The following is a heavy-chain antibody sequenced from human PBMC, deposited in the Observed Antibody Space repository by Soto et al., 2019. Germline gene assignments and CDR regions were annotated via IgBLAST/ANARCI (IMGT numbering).Heavy chain of an antibody. V-gene: IGHV1-69*02. CDR1: GYTFAIYT. CDR3: ARGGVGAAGGMDV. CDR2: IIPLLEIV. D-gene: IGHD1-26*01. J-gene: IGHJ6*02. Sequence: QVQVVQSGAEVKKPGSSVKVSCKSSGYTFAIYTVTWVRQAPGQGLEWMGRIIPLLEIVNYATDFQGRVTITADRSTSTVYLELSSLRSEDTAIYYCARGGVGAAGGMDVWGQGTTVTVSS.